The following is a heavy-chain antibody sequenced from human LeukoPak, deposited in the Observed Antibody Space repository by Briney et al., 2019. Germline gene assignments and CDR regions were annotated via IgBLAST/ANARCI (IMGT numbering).Heavy chain of an antibody. Sequence: MASETLSLICAVYGGSFSGYYWSWIRQPPGKGLEWIGEINHSGSTNYNPSLKSRVTISVDTSKNQFSLKLSSVTAADTAVYYCARGRIAAAGFDYWGQGTLVTVSS. J-gene: IGHJ4*02. D-gene: IGHD6-13*01. V-gene: IGHV4-34*01. CDR2: INHSGST. CDR1: GGSFSGYY. CDR3: ARGRIAAAGFDY.